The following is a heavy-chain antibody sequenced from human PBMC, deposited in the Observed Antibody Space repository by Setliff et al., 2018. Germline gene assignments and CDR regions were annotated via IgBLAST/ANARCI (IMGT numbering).Heavy chain of an antibody. Sequence: SETLSLTCTVSGGSVGNSYYWNWIRQPAGKGLEWIGRIYTTWSTNYNPSLRSRVSISLDTSKTQFFLKLNSVTAADTAVYYCARMSGFQDMDVWGKGTTVTVSS. J-gene: IGHJ6*03. CDR2: IYTTWST. D-gene: IGHD3-3*01. V-gene: IGHV4-61*02. CDR3: ARMSGFQDMDV. CDR1: GGSVGNSYY.